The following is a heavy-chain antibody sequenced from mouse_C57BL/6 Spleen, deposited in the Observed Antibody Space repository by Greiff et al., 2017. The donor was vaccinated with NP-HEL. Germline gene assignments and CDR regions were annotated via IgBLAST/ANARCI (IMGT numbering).Heavy chain of an antibody. J-gene: IGHJ2*01. CDR2: IYPGSGST. D-gene: IGHD1-1*01. V-gene: IGHV1-55*01. Sequence: VQLQQPGAELVKPGASVKMSCKASGYTFTSYWITWVKQRPGQGLEWIGDIYPGSGSTNYNEKFKSKATLTVDTSSSTAYMQLSSLTSEDSAVYYCAREKGVVAGNYFDYWGQGTTLTVSS. CDR1: GYTFTSYW. CDR3: AREKGVVAGNYFDY.